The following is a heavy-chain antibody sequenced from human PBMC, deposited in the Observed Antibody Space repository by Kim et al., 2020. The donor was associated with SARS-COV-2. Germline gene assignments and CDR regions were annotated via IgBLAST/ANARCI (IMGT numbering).Heavy chain of an antibody. V-gene: IGHV3-33*01. CDR2: IWFDGSNK. Sequence: GGSLRLSCAASGFTFSSYGMHWVRQAPGKGLEWVAVIWFDGSNKYYADSVKGRFTISRDNSKNTLFLQMNSLTVEDTAVYYCARDLNGGPGLDYCGQGTPVTASP. CDR3: ARDLNGGPGLDY. J-gene: IGHJ4*02. CDR1: GFTFSSYG.